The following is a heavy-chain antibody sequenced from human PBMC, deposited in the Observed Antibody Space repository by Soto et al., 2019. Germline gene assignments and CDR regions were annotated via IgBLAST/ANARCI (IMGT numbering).Heavy chain of an antibody. CDR1: GYTFTSYD. D-gene: IGHD3-3*01. Sequence: QVQLVQSGAEVKKPGASVKVSCEASGYTFTSYDINWVRQATGQGLEWMGWMNPNSGNTGYAQKFQGRVNMTRNTSISTAYMELSSLRSEDTAVYYCARGPRIYYFWSGYYENNDAFDIWGQGTMVTVSS. J-gene: IGHJ3*02. V-gene: IGHV1-8*01. CDR3: ARGPRIYYFWSGYYENNDAFDI. CDR2: MNPNSGNT.